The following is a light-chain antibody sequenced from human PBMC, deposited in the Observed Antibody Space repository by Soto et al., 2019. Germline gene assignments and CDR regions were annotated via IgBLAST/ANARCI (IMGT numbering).Light chain of an antibody. CDR1: GSNIGAGYD. Sequence: QSVLTQPPSVSGAPGQRVTISCTGSGSNIGAGYDIHWYQQVPGTAPKPLIYANTNRASGVPDRFSGSKSGTSASLAITGLQAEDEADYYCQSYDTSLSGYVFGPGTKLTVL. V-gene: IGLV1-40*01. CDR2: ANT. CDR3: QSYDTSLSGYV. J-gene: IGLJ1*01.